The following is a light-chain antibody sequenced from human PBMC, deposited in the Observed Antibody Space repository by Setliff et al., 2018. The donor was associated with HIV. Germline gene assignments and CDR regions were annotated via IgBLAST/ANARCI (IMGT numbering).Light chain of an antibody. CDR1: SSDVGSYNL. Sequence: QSALAQPASVPGSPGQSITISCTGTSSDVGSYNLVSWYQQHPGKAPKLMIYEGSKRPSGVSDRFSGSKSGNTASLTISGLQAEDEADYYCCSYAVSTNYVFGTGTKVTVL. CDR3: CSYAVSTNYV. V-gene: IGLV2-23*01. J-gene: IGLJ1*01. CDR2: EGS.